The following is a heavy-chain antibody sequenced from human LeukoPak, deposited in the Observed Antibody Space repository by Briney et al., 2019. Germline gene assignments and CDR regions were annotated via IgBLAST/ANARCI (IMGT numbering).Heavy chain of an antibody. D-gene: IGHD2-2*01. J-gene: IGHJ4*02. Sequence: PGGSLRLSCAASGFTFSSYGMHWVRQAPGKGLEWVAGIWYDGSNKYYADSVKGRFTISRDNSKNTLYLQMNSLRAEDTAVYYCARDRGFIVVVPAAFDYWGQGTLVTVSS. V-gene: IGHV3-33*01. CDR2: IWYDGSNK. CDR3: ARDRGFIVVVPAAFDY. CDR1: GFTFSSYG.